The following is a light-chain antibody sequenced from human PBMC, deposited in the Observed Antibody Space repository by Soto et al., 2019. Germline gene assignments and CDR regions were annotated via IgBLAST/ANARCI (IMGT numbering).Light chain of an antibody. CDR1: SSDVGNNNY. CDR3: SSYTSSSTLVV. Sequence: QSALTQPASVSGSPGQSITISCTGTSSDVGNNNYVSWYQQYPGKAPKLMIYDVSNRPSGISNRFSGSKSGNTASLTISGLQAEDEADYYCSSYTSSSTLVVFGGGTKLTVL. J-gene: IGLJ2*01. CDR2: DVS. V-gene: IGLV2-14*01.